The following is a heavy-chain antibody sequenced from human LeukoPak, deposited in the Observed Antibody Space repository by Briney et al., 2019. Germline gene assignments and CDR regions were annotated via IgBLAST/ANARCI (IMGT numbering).Heavy chain of an antibody. CDR3: ARGAATGPTLGLDY. Sequence: GGSLSLSCVASGFTVSSNYMTWVRQAPGKGLEWVSVIYTGGTPCYADSVKGRFTISRDISKNTVYLQMNSLRVEDTAVYFCARGAATGPTLGLDYWGQGTLVTVSS. CDR2: IYTGGTP. J-gene: IGHJ4*02. V-gene: IGHV3-53*01. D-gene: IGHD6-13*01. CDR1: GFTVSSNY.